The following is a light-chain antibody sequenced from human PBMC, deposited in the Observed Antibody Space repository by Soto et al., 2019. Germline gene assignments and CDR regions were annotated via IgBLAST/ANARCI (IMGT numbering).Light chain of an antibody. J-gene: IGKJ1*01. V-gene: IGKV1-39*01. Sequence: DIQMTQSPSSLSASVGDRVTITCRASQSISSYLNWYQQKPGKAPKLLIYAASSLQSGVPSRFSGSGSGTDFTLTISSLQAEDFATYYCLQGYSTPLTFGQGTKVEIK. CDR2: AAS. CDR3: LQGYSTPLT. CDR1: QSISSY.